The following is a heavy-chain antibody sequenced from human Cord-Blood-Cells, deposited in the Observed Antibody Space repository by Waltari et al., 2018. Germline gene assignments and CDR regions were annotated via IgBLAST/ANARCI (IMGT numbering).Heavy chain of an antibody. D-gene: IGHD6-13*01. CDR2: IYHSGIT. J-gene: IGHJ4*02. Sequence: QVQLQESGPGLVKPSGTLSLTCAVSGGSISSSNWWRWVRQPPGKGLEWIGEIYHSGITNYTRPLMCRVTISVDKSKNQFSLKLSSVTAADTAVYYCARSVSAAAGRDFDYWGQGTLVTVSS. CDR1: GGSISSSNW. V-gene: IGHV4-4*02. CDR3: ARSVSAAAGRDFDY.